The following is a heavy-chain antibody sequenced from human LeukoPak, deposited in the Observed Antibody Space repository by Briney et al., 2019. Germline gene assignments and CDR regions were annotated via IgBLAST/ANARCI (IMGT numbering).Heavy chain of an antibody. CDR3: ARDLVVVPAANGEYYYGMDV. CDR1: GFTFSDYY. CDR2: ISSSSSYT. V-gene: IGHV3-11*05. D-gene: IGHD2-2*01. J-gene: IGHJ6*02. Sequence: PGGSPRLSCAASGFTFSDYYMSWIRQAPGKGLEWVSYISSSSSYTNYADSVKGRFTISRDNAKNSLYLQMNSLRAEDTAVYYCARDLVVVPAANGEYYYGMDVWGQGTTVTVSS.